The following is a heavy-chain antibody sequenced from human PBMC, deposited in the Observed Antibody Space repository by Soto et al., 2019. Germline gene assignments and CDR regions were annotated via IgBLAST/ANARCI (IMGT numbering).Heavy chain of an antibody. V-gene: IGHV4-4*02. CDR3: ARGAPYYDILTGYSEVNWFDP. CDR2: IYHSGST. Sequence: SETLSLTCAVSGGSISSSNLWSCVRQPPGKGLEWIGEIYHSGSTNYNPSLKSRVTISVDKSKNQFSLKLSSVTAADTAVYYCARGAPYYDILTGYSEVNWFDPWGQGTLVTVYS. D-gene: IGHD3-9*01. CDR1: GGSISSSNL. J-gene: IGHJ5*02.